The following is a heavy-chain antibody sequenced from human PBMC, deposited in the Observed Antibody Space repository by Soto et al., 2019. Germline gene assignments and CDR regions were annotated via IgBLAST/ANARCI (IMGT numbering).Heavy chain of an antibody. CDR3: ARHKMVRGVIIMNPPYYYYGMDV. D-gene: IGHD3-10*01. CDR2: IYPGDSDT. Sequence: PGESLKISCKGSGYSFTSYWIGWVRQMPGKGLEWMGIIYPGDSDTRYSPSFQGQVTISADKSISTAYLQWSSLKASDTAMYYCARHKMVRGVIIMNPPYYYYGMDVWGQGTTVTVSS. V-gene: IGHV5-51*01. J-gene: IGHJ6*02. CDR1: GYSFTSYW.